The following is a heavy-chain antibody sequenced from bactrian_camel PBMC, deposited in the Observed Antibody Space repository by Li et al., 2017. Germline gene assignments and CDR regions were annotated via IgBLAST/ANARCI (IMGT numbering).Heavy chain of an antibody. CDR1: GFTFTNNY. Sequence: HVQLVESGGGLVQPGGSLRLSCAASGFTFTNNYMHWVRQAPGKGLEWVYSIYTGDGSANSADSVKGRFTISVDNANNKLYLDMNDLKPEDTARYICAADPSLYTRSGEACYTTIAYYVYYDGQGTQVTVS. CDR2: IYTGDGSA. V-gene: IGHV3S1*01. J-gene: IGHJ4*01. D-gene: IGHD1*01.